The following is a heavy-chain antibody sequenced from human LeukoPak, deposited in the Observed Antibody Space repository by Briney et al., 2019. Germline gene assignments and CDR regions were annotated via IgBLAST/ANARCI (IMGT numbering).Heavy chain of an antibody. CDR2: INPTGGST. V-gene: IGHV1-46*01. CDR1: GYTFTSYY. CDR3: ARDRAGYSNYYFDY. Sequence: ASVKVSCKASGYTFTSYYMHWVRQAPGQGLEWMGLINPTGGSTGYAQKFQGRVTMTRDMSTSTDYMELSSLRSEDTAVYYCARDRAGYSNYYFDYWGQGTLVTVSS. J-gene: IGHJ4*02. D-gene: IGHD2-15*01.